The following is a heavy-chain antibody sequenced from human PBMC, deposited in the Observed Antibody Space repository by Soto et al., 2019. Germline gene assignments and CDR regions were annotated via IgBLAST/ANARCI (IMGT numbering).Heavy chain of an antibody. CDR3: ARVGSSGWSPDY. V-gene: IGHV4-59*11. Sequence: SETLSLTCTVSGGSISGHYWIWIRQSPGKGLEWIGYIFYTGSTNYNPSLKSRVTLSADTSKNQFSLRLSSVTAADTAVYYCARVGSSGWSPDYWGQGTLVTVSS. CDR1: GGSISGHY. D-gene: IGHD6-19*01. CDR2: IFYTGST. J-gene: IGHJ4*02.